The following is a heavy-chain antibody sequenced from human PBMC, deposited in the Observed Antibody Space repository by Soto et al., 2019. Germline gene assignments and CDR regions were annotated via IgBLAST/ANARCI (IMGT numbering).Heavy chain of an antibody. CDR1: GFTFSDHY. V-gene: IGHV3-72*01. CDR2: SRNKAKSYTT. CDR3: ARYLSSSWPFGGMDV. D-gene: IGHD6-13*01. Sequence: EVQLVESGGGLVQPGGSLRLSCAASGFTFSDHYVDWVRQAPGKGLEWVGRSRNKAKSYTTEHAASVKGRFTASRDNLKTSLYLQMNSLKTADTAVYYCARYLSSSWPFGGMDVWGQGTTVTVSS. J-gene: IGHJ6*02.